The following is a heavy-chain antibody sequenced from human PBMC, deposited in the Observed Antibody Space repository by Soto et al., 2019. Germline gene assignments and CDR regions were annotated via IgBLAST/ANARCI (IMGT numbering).Heavy chain of an antibody. D-gene: IGHD3-10*01. CDR2: IIPMLGMS. Sequence: QVHLVQSGAEVKKPGSSVKVSCKASGDTFSTYTINLVRQAPGQRLGWMGRIIPMLGMSNYALTFQGRATSTADRSTTTVYLHLSILRSDATAVYYCARSYGSGSRAFAFWGQGTLVTVSS. V-gene: IGHV1-69*02. CDR3: ARSYGSGSRAFAF. J-gene: IGHJ4*02. CDR1: GDTFSTYT.